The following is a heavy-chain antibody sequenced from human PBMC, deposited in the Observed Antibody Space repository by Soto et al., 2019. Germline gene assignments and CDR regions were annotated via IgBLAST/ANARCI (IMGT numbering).Heavy chain of an antibody. Sequence: SETLSLTWTVSSGSISHYYWSGCRQPAGKGLEWIGRIFTSGSTNYNPSLKGRVTMSIDTAKNQFSLKLSSVTAADTAMYYCTIIRIERGHNWFDPCGQGEPVTVS. CDR1: SGSISHYY. D-gene: IGHD2-15*01. V-gene: IGHV4-4*07. CDR3: TIIRIERGHNWFDP. J-gene: IGHJ5*01. CDR2: IFTSGST.